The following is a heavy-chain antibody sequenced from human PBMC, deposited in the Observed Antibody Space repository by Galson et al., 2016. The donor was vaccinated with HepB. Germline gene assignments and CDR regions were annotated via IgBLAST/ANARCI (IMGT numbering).Heavy chain of an antibody. CDR3: AHKGTVQPRGSCSAGGCSRSFDY. J-gene: IGHJ4*02. V-gene: IGHV2-5*02. CDR1: GFSFTTDGVG. D-gene: IGHD2-15*01. Sequence: PALVKPTQTLTLTCTFSGFSFTTDGVGVGWIRQPPGKALEWLALVYWDDDKRYSPYLKSRPTITKDTSKKQVVLTMTNMDPVDTATYYCAHKGTVQPRGSCSAGGCSRSFDYWGQGVLVTVST. CDR2: VYWDDDK.